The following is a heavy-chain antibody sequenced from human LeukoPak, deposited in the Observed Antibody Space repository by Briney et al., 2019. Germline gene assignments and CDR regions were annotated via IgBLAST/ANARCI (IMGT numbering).Heavy chain of an antibody. CDR2: IYPGDSDT. Sequence: GESLKISCKGSGYSFTSYWIGWVRQMPGKGLEWMGIIYPGDSDTRYSPSFQGQVTISADKSISTAYLQWGSLKASDTAMYYCARQSSYCSSTSCYSYGMDVWGQGTTVTVSS. CDR1: GYSFTSYW. J-gene: IGHJ6*02. D-gene: IGHD2-2*01. CDR3: ARQSSYCSSTSCYSYGMDV. V-gene: IGHV5-51*01.